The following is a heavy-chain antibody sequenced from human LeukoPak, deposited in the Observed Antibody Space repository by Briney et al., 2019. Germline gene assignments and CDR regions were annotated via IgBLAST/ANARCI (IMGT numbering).Heavy chain of an antibody. D-gene: IGHD1-26*01. Sequence: ASVKVSCKPSGYTFTGYYMHWVRQAPGQGLEWLGWINPNSGGTKNAQKFQGRLTMTRDTSIRTAYLELNSLRSDGTAVYYCARERTPGAGSPLIWFDPWGQGTLVTVSS. CDR2: INPNSGGT. CDR3: ARERTPGAGSPLIWFDP. CDR1: GYTFTGYY. J-gene: IGHJ5*02. V-gene: IGHV1-2*02.